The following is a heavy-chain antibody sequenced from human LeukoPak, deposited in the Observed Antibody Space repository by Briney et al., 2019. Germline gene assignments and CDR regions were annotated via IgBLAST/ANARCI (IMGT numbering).Heavy chain of an antibody. CDR3: ARDSSYSSGWYKKTGAFDI. D-gene: IGHD6-19*01. CDR1: GGSISSSSYY. J-gene: IGHJ3*02. CDR2: IYYSGST. V-gene: IGHV4-39*07. Sequence: SQTLSLTCAVSGGSISSSSYYWGWIRQPPGKGLEWIGSIYYSGSTYYNPSLKSRVTISVDTSKNQFSLKLSSVTAADTAVYYCARDSSYSSGWYKKTGAFDIWGQGTMVTVSS.